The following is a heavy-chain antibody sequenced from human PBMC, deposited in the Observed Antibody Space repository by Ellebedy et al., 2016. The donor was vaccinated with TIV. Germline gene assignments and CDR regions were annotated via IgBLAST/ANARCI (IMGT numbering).Heavy chain of an antibody. Sequence: PGGSLRLSCAASGFTFSSYWMTWVRQAPGQGLEWVANIKPDGSESFYVDSVKGRFTFSRDNAESSLHLQMNSLRVEDTAVYYCVRVSMIRGAYRGAFDIWGQGTVVTVSS. CDR1: GFTFSSYW. V-gene: IGHV3-7*03. D-gene: IGHD3-10*01. CDR2: IKPDGSES. CDR3: VRVSMIRGAYRGAFDI. J-gene: IGHJ3*02.